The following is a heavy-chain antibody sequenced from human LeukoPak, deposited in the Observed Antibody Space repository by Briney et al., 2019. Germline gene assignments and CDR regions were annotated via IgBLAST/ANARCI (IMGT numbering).Heavy chain of an antibody. D-gene: IGHD6-25*01. CDR2: ISGSSRHI. CDR3: AKDLDGF. V-gene: IGHV3-23*01. J-gene: IGHJ4*02. CDR1: GFTLSTYA. Sequence: PGGSLRLSCAASGFTLSTYAMSWVRQAPGKGLEWVSIISGSSRHIYYADSVKGRFTISRDNSKITLYLQMTSLRAEDTAVYYCAKDLDGFWGQGTLVTVSS.